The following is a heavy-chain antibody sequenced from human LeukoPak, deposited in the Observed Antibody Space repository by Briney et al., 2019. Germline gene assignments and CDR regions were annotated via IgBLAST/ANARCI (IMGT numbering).Heavy chain of an antibody. Sequence: ASVKVSCKASGYTFTMYYIHWVRQAPGQGFEWMGMINPGDGATTYAQRFRGRVTVTRDMSTTTVYMDLRSLRSEDTAVYFCARERRGGLSGSVGGLFASYYTYYYMDVWGRGTTVTVSS. CDR1: GYTFTMYY. CDR3: ARERRGGLSGSVGGLFASYYTYYYMDV. CDR2: INPGDGAT. J-gene: IGHJ6*03. V-gene: IGHV1-46*01. D-gene: IGHD1-26*01.